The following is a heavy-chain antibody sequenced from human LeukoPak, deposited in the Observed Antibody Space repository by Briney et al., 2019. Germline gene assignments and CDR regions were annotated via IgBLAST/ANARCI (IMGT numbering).Heavy chain of an antibody. D-gene: IGHD4-23*01. J-gene: IGHJ4*02. CDR3: ARGYYGGNSVY. V-gene: IGHV1-69*04. CDR2: IIPILGIA. Sequence: GASVKVSCKTSGYSFTAFYIHWVRQAPGQGLEWMGRIIPILGIANYAQKFQGRVTITADKSTSTAYMELSSLRSEDTAVYYCARGYYGGNSVYWGQGTLVTVSS. CDR1: GYSFTAFY.